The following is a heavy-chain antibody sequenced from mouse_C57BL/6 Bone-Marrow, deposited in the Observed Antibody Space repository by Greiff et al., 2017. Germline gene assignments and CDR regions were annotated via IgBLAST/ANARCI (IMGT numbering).Heavy chain of an antibody. J-gene: IGHJ2*01. V-gene: IGHV4-1*01. CDR3: ASGESFDY. D-gene: IGHD2-13*01. Sequence: EVQLVESGGGLVQPGGSLKLSCAASGFDFSRYWMSWVRRATGKGLEWIGEINPDSCRINYAPSLKDKFIITRDNAKNTLYLQMSRVRSEDTALYYCASGESFDYWGQGTTLTVSS. CDR2: INPDSCRI. CDR1: GFDFSRYW.